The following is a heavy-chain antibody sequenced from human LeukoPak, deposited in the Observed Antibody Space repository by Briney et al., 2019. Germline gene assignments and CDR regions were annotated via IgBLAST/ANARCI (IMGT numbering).Heavy chain of an antibody. CDR2: IYNSGST. CDR1: GGSVSSGSYS. V-gene: IGHV4-61*01. J-gene: IGHJ4*02. Sequence: SETLSLTCTVSGGSVSSGSYSWSWIRQPPGKRLEWIGYIYNSGSTNYNPSLKSRVTISVDTSKNQFSLKLSSVTAADTAVYYCARELGDSSSWYPNWGQGTLVTVSS. CDR3: ARELGDSSSWYPN. D-gene: IGHD6-13*01.